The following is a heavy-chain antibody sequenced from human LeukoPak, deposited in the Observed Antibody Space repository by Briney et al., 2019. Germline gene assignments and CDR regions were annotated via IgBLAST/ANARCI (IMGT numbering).Heavy chain of an antibody. CDR1: GFSFSTST. CDR3: VRGDSRDY. CDR2: IGWSSRDM. Sequence: GGSLRLSCAASGFSFSTSTMNWVRQPPGKGLEWISSIGWSSRDMYYADSVRGRFTISRDNAKNSLFLTMNSLRVEDTSVYYCVRGDSRDYWGQGTLVTVSS. J-gene: IGHJ4*02. D-gene: IGHD3-22*01. V-gene: IGHV3-21*01.